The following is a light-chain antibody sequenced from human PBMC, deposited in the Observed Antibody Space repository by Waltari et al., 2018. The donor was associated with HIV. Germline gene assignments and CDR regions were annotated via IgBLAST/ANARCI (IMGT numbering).Light chain of an antibody. V-gene: IGKV1-5*03. Sequence: IQMTQSPSTLSASIGDRVNITCRASQSAGTWLAWYQPKAGKAPGLLIYGASTLDHGIPVRFSGTGSGTEFTLTISDLQSDDIATYFCQQYNSGTRTFGPGTKVE. CDR3: QQYNSGTRT. CDR2: GAS. J-gene: IGKJ4*01. CDR1: QSAGTW.